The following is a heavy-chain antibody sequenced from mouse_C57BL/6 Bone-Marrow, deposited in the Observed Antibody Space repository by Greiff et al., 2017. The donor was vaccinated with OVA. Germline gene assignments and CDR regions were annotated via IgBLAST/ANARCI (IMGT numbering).Heavy chain of an antibody. V-gene: IGHV1-80*01. J-gene: IGHJ2*01. Sequence: QVQLQQSGAELVKPGASVKISCKASGYAFSSYWMNWVKQRPGKGLEWIGQIYPGDGDTNYNGKFKGKATLTADKSSSTAYMQLSSLTSEDSAVYFCARGYYYGSSLDYWGQCTTLTVSS. D-gene: IGHD1-1*01. CDR3: ARGYYYGSSLDY. CDR2: IYPGDGDT. CDR1: GYAFSSYW.